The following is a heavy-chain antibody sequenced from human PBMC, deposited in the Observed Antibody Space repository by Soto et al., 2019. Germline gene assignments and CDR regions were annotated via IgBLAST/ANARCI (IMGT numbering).Heavy chain of an antibody. D-gene: IGHD2-2*01. Sequence: GASVKVSCKASGGTFSSYAISWVRQAPGQGLEWLGGIIPIVDTTNHAQKFQGRVTFIADESTTTVYMELSSLKFEDTAVYYCAREGAITQSMDQWGQGTLVTVSS. V-gene: IGHV1-69*13. J-gene: IGHJ4*02. CDR2: IIPIVDTT. CDR3: AREGAITQSMDQ. CDR1: GGTFSSYA.